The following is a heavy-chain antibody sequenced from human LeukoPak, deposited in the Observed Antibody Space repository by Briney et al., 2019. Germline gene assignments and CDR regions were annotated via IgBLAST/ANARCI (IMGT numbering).Heavy chain of an antibody. J-gene: IGHJ4*02. CDR2: TYYRSKWYN. CDR3: TRGAPAGSSREFDY. CDR1: GDSVSSNSAA. D-gene: IGHD5-24*01. V-gene: IGHV6-1*01. Sequence: PSQTLSLACDISGDSVSSNSAAWNWIRQSPLRGLEWLGRTYYRSKWYNDYAVSVKSRITINPDTSKNQFSLQLNSVTPEDTAVYYCTRGAPAGSSREFDYWGQGTLVTVSS.